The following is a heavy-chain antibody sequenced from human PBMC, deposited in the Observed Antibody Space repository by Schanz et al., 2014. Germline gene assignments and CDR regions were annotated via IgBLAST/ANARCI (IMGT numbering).Heavy chain of an antibody. CDR1: GFTFSNYW. CDR2: IRQEGSEK. CDR3: ARVRTIYGSGAMGY. J-gene: IGHJ4*02. D-gene: IGHD3-10*01. Sequence: EVQLVESGGGLVQPGESLRVSCAASGFTFSNYWMSWVRQAPGKGLEWVANIRQEGSEKYYVDSVKGRFTISRDNAKNSLYLQLNSLTAEDTAVYYCARVRTIYGSGAMGYWGQGTLVTVSS. V-gene: IGHV3-7*01.